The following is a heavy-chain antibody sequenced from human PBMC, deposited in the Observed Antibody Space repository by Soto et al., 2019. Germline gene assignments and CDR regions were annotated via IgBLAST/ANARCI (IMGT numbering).Heavy chain of an antibody. J-gene: IGHJ4*02. D-gene: IGHD3-16*02. CDR3: ARDKWPGQLLGSLYYFDC. Sequence: PGGSLRLSCAASGFTFSDYYMSWIRQAPGKGLEWVSYISSSGSTIYYADSVKGRFTISRDNAKNSLYLQMNSLRAEDTAVYYCARDKWPGQLLGSLYYFDCWGQGTLVTVSS. CDR1: GFTFSDYY. V-gene: IGHV3-11*01. CDR2: ISSSGSTI.